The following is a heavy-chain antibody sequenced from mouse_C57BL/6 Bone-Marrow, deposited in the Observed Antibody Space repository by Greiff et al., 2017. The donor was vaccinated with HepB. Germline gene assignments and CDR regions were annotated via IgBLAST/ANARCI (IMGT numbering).Heavy chain of an antibody. J-gene: IGHJ2*01. CDR1: GFTFSSYA. CDR3: ARAAGYPFDY. D-gene: IGHD2-2*01. Sequence: EVKLMESGGGLVKPGGSLKLSCAASGFTFSSYAMSWVRQTPEKRLEWVATISDGGSYTYYPDNVKGRFTISRDNAKNNLYLQMSHLKSEDTAMYYCARAAGYPFDYWGQGTTLTVSS. V-gene: IGHV5-4*03. CDR2: ISDGGSYT.